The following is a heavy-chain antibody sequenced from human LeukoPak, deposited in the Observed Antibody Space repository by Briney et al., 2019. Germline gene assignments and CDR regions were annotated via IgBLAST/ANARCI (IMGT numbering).Heavy chain of an antibody. V-gene: IGHV4-38-2*01. J-gene: IGHJ4*02. D-gene: IGHD5-18*01. CDR2: IYHSGST. Sequence: SETLSLTCAVSGYSISSGYYWGWIRQPPGKGLEWIGSIYHSGSTYYNPSLKSRVTISVDTSKNQFSLKLSSVTAADTAVYYRAREARYSYGPFFDYWGQGTLVTVSS. CDR1: GYSISSGYY. CDR3: AREARYSYGPFFDY.